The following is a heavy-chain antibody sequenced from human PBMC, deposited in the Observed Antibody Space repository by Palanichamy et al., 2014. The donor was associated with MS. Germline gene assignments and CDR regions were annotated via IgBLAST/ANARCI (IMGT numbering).Heavy chain of an antibody. J-gene: IGHJ4*02. Sequence: QVHLVQSGAEVKKPGASVKVSCKASGYTFSSYGISWVRQAPGQGLEWMGWISAFNGDTNYAQKFQGRVTMTTDTSTNTGYMELGSLRSDDTAVYYCARDIMLRGVILYGPVFEFWGQGTPVTVSS. CDR3: ARDIMLRGVILYGPVFEF. V-gene: IGHV1-18*01. CDR2: ISAFNGDT. CDR1: GYTFSSYG. D-gene: IGHD3-10*01.